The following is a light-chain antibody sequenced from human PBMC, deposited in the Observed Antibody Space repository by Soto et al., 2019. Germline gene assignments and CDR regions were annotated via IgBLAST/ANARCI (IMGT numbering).Light chain of an antibody. CDR3: QQYGNSPIT. V-gene: IGKV3-20*01. Sequence: EIVLTQSPDTLSLSPGERATLSCRASQSVSTYLAWYQQRPGQAPRLLIYGASNRATGIPARFSGSGSGTDFTLTISRLEPEDFAVYYCQQYGNSPITFGQGTRLEIK. J-gene: IGKJ5*01. CDR2: GAS. CDR1: QSVSTY.